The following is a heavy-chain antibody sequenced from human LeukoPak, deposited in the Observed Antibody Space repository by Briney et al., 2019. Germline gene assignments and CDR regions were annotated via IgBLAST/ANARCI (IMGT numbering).Heavy chain of an antibody. D-gene: IGHD3-22*01. Sequence: GGSLRLSCAASGFTFSSYWMSWVRQAPGKGLEWVANIKQDGSEKYYVDSVKGRFTISRDNAKNSLYLQMNSLRAEDTAVYFCAKEDSDSSGFFDYWGQGTLVTVSS. CDR3: AKEDSDSSGFFDY. V-gene: IGHV3-7*03. CDR2: IKQDGSEK. J-gene: IGHJ4*02. CDR1: GFTFSSYW.